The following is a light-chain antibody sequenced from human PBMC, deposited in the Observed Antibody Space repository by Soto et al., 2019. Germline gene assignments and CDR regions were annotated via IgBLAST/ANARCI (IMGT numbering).Light chain of an antibody. J-gene: IGKJ2*01. Sequence: IQMTQSPSSLSASVGDRVTITCRASQSISTYLNWYQQKQGKAPKLLIYAPSSLQSGVPLRFSGSGSGTDFTLTITSLQPEDFATYYCQQSYSAPGTFGQGTKLEIK. V-gene: IGKV1-39*01. CDR3: QQSYSAPGT. CDR1: QSISTY. CDR2: APS.